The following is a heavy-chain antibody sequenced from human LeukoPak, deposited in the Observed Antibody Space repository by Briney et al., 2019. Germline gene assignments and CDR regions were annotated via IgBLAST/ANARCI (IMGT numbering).Heavy chain of an antibody. CDR2: IHPSSGNP. Sequence: ASVKVSCKASGYTFTNYAMNWVRQAPGQGLEWMGWIHPSSGNPAYAQGFTGRYVFSLDTSVTTTYLQINSLEPEDTAVYFCARALDSLGGLSLPDFWGQGTLVAVSS. D-gene: IGHD3-16*02. CDR3: ARALDSLGGLSLPDF. V-gene: IGHV7-4-1*02. J-gene: IGHJ4*02. CDR1: GYTFTNYA.